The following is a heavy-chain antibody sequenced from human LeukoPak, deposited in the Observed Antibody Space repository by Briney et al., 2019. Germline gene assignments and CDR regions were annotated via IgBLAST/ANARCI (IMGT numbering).Heavy chain of an antibody. V-gene: IGHV4-59*01. CDR2: IYYSGST. CDR1: GGSISSYY. Sequence: SETLSLTCTVSGGSISSYYWSWIRQPPGKGLEWIGYIYYSGSTNYNPSLKSRVTISVDTSKNQFSLRLRSVTAADTATYYCARDRGSGWEPFDSWGQGTLVTVSS. D-gene: IGHD6-19*01. J-gene: IGHJ4*02. CDR3: ARDRGSGWEPFDS.